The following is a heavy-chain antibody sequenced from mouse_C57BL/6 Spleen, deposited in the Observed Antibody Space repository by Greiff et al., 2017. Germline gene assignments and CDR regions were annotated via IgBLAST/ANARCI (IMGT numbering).Heavy chain of an antibody. D-gene: IGHD2-10*01. J-gene: IGHJ4*01. CDR3: AIFCPYYDYDAMDY. CDR2: IHPSDSDT. Sequence: QVQLQQPGAELVKPGASVKVSCKASGYTFTSYWMHWVKQRPGQGLEWIGRIHPSDSDTNYNPKFKGKATLTVDKSSSTAYMQLSSLTSADSAVYSCAIFCPYYDYDAMDYWGQGTSVTVSS. V-gene: IGHV1-74*01. CDR1: GYTFTSYW.